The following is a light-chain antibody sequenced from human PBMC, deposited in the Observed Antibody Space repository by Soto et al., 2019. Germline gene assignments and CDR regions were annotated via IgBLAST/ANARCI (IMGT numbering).Light chain of an antibody. Sequence: QSALTQPPSASGSPGQSVTISCTGTSSDVGGYNYVSWYQQHPGKAPKLMIYEVSKRPSGVPDRFSGSKSGNTASLTVSGLQAEDEADCNTSFGGGTKLTVL. CDR1: SSDVGGYNY. J-gene: IGLJ2*01. V-gene: IGLV2-8*01. CDR3: S. CDR2: EVS.